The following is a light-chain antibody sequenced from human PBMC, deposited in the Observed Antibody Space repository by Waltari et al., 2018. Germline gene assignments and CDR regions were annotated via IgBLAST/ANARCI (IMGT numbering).Light chain of an antibody. J-gene: IGLJ3*02. CDR3: CSCVGRNIYWV. V-gene: IGLV2-11*01. CDR1: ISDVGANNF. Sequence: QSALTQPRSVSRSPGQSVPLPCTGTISDVGANNFLSWYQHNPDKAPKPIIYDINKRPSGVPDRFSGSKSGNTASLTISGLQAEDEADYYCCSCVGRNIYWVFGGGTKLTVL. CDR2: DIN.